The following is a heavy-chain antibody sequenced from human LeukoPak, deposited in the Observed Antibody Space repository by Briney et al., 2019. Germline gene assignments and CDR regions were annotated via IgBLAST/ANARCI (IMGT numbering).Heavy chain of an antibody. J-gene: IGHJ3*02. D-gene: IGHD6-13*01. Sequence: GESLKISCKASEYSFVSYWIGWVRQMPGKGLEWMGIIHPRDSETRYSPSFQGQVIISADKSITTAYLQWSSLKASDTAMYYCARPLAVVGTINAFDMWGQGTMVTVSS. CDR3: ARPLAVVGTINAFDM. V-gene: IGHV5-51*01. CDR2: IHPRDSET. CDR1: EYSFVSYW.